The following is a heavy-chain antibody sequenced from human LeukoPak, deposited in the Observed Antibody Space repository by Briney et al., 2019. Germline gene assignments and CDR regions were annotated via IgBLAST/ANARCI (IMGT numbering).Heavy chain of an antibody. J-gene: IGHJ5*02. D-gene: IGHD4-17*01. CDR3: ARGASGVYTVTTSWFDP. Sequence: ASVKVSCKASGYTFTGYYMHWVRQAPGQGLEWMGCINPNSGGTNYAQKFQGRVTMTRDTSISTAYMELSRLRSDDTAVYYCARGASGVYTVTTSWFDPWGQGTLVTVSP. V-gene: IGHV1-2*02. CDR1: GYTFTGYY. CDR2: INPNSGGT.